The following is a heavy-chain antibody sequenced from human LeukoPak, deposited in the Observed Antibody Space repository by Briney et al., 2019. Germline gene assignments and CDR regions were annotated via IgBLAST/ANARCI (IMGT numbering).Heavy chain of an antibody. V-gene: IGHV3-30-3*01. J-gene: IGHJ3*01. CDR1: GFTFSSYA. CDR3: GGSWVG. D-gene: IGHD1-26*01. Sequence: PGGSPRLSCAASGFTFSSYAMHWVRQAPGKGLEWVAVISYDGSNKYYADSVKGRFTISRDNSKNTLYLQMNSLRAEDTAVYYCGGSWVGWGQGTMVTVSS. CDR2: ISYDGSNK.